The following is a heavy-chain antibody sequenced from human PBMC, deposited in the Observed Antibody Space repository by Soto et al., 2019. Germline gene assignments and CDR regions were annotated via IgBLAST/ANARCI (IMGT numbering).Heavy chain of an antibody. Sequence: QITLKESGPTLVKPTQTLTLTCTFSGFSLSTSGVGVGWIRQSPGKALQWLALIYWNGDKRYNPSLKTRLTNTKDTSKNQVVLTLTNMDPLDTATYYWAHRPSGWFLFDYWCQGTLVTVSS. J-gene: IGHJ4*02. CDR2: IYWNGDK. CDR1: GFSLSTSGVG. D-gene: IGHD6-19*01. CDR3: AHRPSGWFLFDY. V-gene: IGHV2-5*01.